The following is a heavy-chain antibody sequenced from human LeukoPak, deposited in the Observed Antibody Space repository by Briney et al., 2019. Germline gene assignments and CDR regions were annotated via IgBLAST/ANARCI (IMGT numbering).Heavy chain of an antibody. V-gene: IGHV3-30*03. J-gene: IGHJ4*02. D-gene: IGHD3-10*01. CDR2: VSYDGSNK. CDR3: VTSWVRQPRDV. Sequence: GGSLRLSCAASGFTFSSYDMHWVRQAPGKGLEWVAVVSYDGSNKYYADSVKGRFTISRDNSKNTLYLQMDTLTAEDTAVYYCVTSWVRQPRDVWGQGILVTVSS. CDR1: GFTFSSYD.